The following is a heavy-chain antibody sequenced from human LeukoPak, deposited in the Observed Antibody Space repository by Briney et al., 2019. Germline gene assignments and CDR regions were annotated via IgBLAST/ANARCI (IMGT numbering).Heavy chain of an antibody. CDR3: ARAVRSGSYYVDAFDI. CDR2: INTSGGST. V-gene: IGHV1-46*01. CDR1: GYTFTIYY. D-gene: IGHD1-26*01. J-gene: IGHJ3*02. Sequence: ASVTVSFTASGYTFTIYYMHWVRQAPGQGHEWMGIINTSGGSTSYAQKFQGRGTMTRDTSTSTVYMQLSSLRSEDTAVYYCARAVRSGSYYVDAFDIWGQGTMVTVSS.